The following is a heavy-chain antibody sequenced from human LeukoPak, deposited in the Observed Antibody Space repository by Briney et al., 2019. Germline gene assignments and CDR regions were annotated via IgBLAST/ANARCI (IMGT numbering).Heavy chain of an antibody. CDR1: GSTFSSYG. CDR2: ISYDGSNK. Sequence: GGSLRLSCAASGSTFSSYGMHWVRQAPGKGLEWVAVISYDGSNKYYADSVKGRFTISRDNSKNTLYLQMNSLRAEDTAVYYCAKVGGPEDYWGQGTLVTVSS. V-gene: IGHV3-30*18. CDR3: AKVGGPEDY. D-gene: IGHD3-3*01. J-gene: IGHJ4*02.